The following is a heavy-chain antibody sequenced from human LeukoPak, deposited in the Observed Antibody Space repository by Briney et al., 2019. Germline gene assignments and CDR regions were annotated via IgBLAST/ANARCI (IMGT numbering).Heavy chain of an antibody. V-gene: IGHV1-69*06. Sequence: SVKVSCKASGGTFSSYAISWVRRVPGQGLEWMGGIIPIFGTANYAQKFQGRVTITADKSTSTAYMELSSLRSEDTAVYYCARTPYGDYQYNWFDPWGQGTLVTVSS. CDR1: GGTFSSYA. D-gene: IGHD4-17*01. CDR2: IIPIFGTA. J-gene: IGHJ5*02. CDR3: ARTPYGDYQYNWFDP.